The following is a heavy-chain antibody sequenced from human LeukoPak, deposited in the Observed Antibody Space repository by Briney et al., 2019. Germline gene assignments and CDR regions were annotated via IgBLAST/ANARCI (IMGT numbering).Heavy chain of an antibody. CDR1: GVSVSSYY. Sequence: MSSETLSLTCTVSGVSVSSYYWSWIRQPAGKGLEWIGRIYTSVSTIYNPSLKSRVTISVDTSKNQFSLKLSSVTAADTAVYYCARGGPPLRYFDWLPDYWGQGTLVTVSS. J-gene: IGHJ4*02. CDR3: ARGGPPLRYFDWLPDY. V-gene: IGHV4-4*07. CDR2: IYTSVST. D-gene: IGHD3-9*01.